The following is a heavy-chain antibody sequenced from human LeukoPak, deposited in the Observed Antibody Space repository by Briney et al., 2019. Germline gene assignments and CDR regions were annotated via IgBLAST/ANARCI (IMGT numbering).Heavy chain of an antibody. D-gene: IGHD2-15*01. CDR3: AKDRVGHQYFQH. CDR2: INSDESTR. J-gene: IGHJ1*01. V-gene: IGHV3-74*01. CDR1: GFTFIFHW. Sequence: GGLRLSFAASGFTFIFHWMHWVRHAPGKGLVWVSRINSDESTRTYSDHVKGRCTISRDNAKNTLYLQMNSLRAEDTAVYYCAKDRVGHQYFQHWGQGTLVTVSS.